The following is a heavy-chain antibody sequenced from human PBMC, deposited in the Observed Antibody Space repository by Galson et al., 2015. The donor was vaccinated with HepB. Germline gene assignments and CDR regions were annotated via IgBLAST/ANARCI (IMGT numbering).Heavy chain of an antibody. Sequence: SLRLSCAASGFSFSNYPMHWVRQAPGKGLEWVPAISFSGNSEYYAGSVKGRFSISRDNSKNTVSLQMSGLRVEDTAVYYCATGGILLLAHWGQGTLVSVSS. CDR2: ISFSGNSE. CDR3: ATGGILLLAH. V-gene: IGHV3-30-3*01. J-gene: IGHJ4*02. CDR1: GFSFSNYP. D-gene: IGHD2/OR15-2a*01.